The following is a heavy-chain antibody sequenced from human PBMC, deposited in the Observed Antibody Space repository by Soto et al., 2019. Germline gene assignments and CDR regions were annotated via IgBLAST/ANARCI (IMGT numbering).Heavy chain of an antibody. CDR3: ARDGSVLGYYGSGLYYYYYYMDV. CDR1: GFTFSSYW. Sequence: PGGSLRLSCAASGFTFSSYWMHWVRQAPGKGLVWVSRINSDGSSTSYADSVKGRFTISRDNAKNTLYLQMNSLRAEDTAVYYCARDGSVLGYYGSGLYYYYYYMDVWGKGTTVTVSS. D-gene: IGHD3-10*01. V-gene: IGHV3-74*01. CDR2: INSDGSST. J-gene: IGHJ6*03.